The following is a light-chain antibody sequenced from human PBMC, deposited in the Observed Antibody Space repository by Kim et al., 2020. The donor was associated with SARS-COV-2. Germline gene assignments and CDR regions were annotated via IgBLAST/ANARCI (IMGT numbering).Light chain of an antibody. CDR3: QSADSSGTYWV. V-gene: IGLV3-25*03. Sequence: SYELTQPPSVSVSPGQTARITCSGDALPKQYAYWYQQKPGQAPVLVIYKDSERPSGIPEQFSGSSSGTTVTLTISGVQAEDEADYYCQSADSSGTYWVFG. CDR1: ALPKQY. CDR2: KDS. J-gene: IGLJ2*01.